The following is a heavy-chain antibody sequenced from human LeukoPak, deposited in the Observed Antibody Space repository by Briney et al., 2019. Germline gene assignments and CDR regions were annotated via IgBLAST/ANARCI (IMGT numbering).Heavy chain of an antibody. CDR3: ASPIYYYNSSGYYPFDY. D-gene: IGHD3-22*01. J-gene: IGHJ4*02. Sequence: SVKVSCKASGYTFTSYDINWVRQATGQGLEWMGWMNPNSGNTGYAQKFQGRVTMTRDTSISTAYMELSSLRSEDTAVYYCASPIYYYNSSGYYPFDYWGQGTLVTVSS. V-gene: IGHV1-8*01. CDR1: GYTFTSYD. CDR2: MNPNSGNT.